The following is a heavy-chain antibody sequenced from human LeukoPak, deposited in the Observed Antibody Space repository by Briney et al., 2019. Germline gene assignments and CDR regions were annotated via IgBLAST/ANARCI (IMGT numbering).Heavy chain of an antibody. CDR3: ARGVRQWFGELSPFYFDY. D-gene: IGHD3-10*01. V-gene: IGHV5-51*01. Sequence: TPGESLKISCEGSGYSFTNYWIGWVRQMPGKGLKWMGIIYPGDSDTRYSPSFQGQVTISADKSISTAYLQWSSLKASDTAMYYCARGVRQWFGELSPFYFDYWGQGALVTVSS. CDR1: GYSFTNYW. J-gene: IGHJ4*02. CDR2: IYPGDSDT.